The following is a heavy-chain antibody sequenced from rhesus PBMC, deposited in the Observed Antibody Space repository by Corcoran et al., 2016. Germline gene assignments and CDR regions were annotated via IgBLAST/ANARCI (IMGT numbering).Heavy chain of an antibody. D-gene: IGHD6-31*01. J-gene: IGHJ4*01. Sequence: QVQLQESGPGLVKPSETLSLTCAVSGGSFSGYYWGWIRQPPGKGLEWIGYISGSSGRADYNPAPKGRVTLSTDASQNQYSLELSSVTAADAAVYYCARGIAADFDYWGQGVLVTVSS. CDR2: ISGSSGRA. V-gene: IGHV4-165*01. CDR1: GGSFSGYY. CDR3: ARGIAADFDY.